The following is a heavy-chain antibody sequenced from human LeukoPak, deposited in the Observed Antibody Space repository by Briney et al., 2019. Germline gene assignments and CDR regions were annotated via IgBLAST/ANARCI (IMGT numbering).Heavy chain of an antibody. D-gene: IGHD2-2*02. V-gene: IGHV3-21*01. J-gene: IGHJ4*02. CDR3: ARGRIGGYCSSTSCYTGYYFDY. Sequence: RGSLRLSCAASGFTFSSYSMNWVRQAPGKGLEWVSSISSSSSYIYYADSVKGRFTISRDNAKNSLYLQMNSLRAEDTAVYYCARGRIGGYCSSTSCYTGYYFDYWGQGTLVTVSP. CDR1: GFTFSSYS. CDR2: ISSSSSYI.